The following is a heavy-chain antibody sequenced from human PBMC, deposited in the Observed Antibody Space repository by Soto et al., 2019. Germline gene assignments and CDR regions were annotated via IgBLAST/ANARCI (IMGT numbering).Heavy chain of an antibody. V-gene: IGHV3-23*01. Sequence: AGGSLRLSCAASGFTFSSYAMSWVRQAPGKGLEWVSAISGSGGSTYYADSVKGRFTISRDNSKNTLYLQMNSLRAEDTAVYYCAKDVSVVGSYFDYWGQGTLVTVSS. D-gene: IGHD2-15*01. CDR2: ISGSGGST. J-gene: IGHJ4*02. CDR3: AKDVSVVGSYFDY. CDR1: GFTFSSYA.